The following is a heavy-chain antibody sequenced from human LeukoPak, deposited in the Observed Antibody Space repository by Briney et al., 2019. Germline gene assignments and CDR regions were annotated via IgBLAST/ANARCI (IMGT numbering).Heavy chain of an antibody. CDR1: GGSISSSSYY. CDR3: ARGASGDNWFDP. J-gene: IGHJ5*02. Sequence: PSETLSLTCTVSGGSISSSSYYWGWIRQPPGKGLEWIGRIYTTGTTNYNPSLKSRVTMSLDTSKNQFSLRLTSVTAADTAVYYCARGASGDNWFDPWGQGTLVTVSS. D-gene: IGHD1-26*01. CDR2: IYTTGTT. V-gene: IGHV4-61*02.